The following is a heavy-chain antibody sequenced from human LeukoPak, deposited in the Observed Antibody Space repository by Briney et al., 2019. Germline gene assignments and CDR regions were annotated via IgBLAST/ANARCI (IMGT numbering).Heavy chain of an antibody. Sequence: SVKVSCKASGGTFSSYAISWVRQAPGQGLEWMGGIIPIFGTANYAQKFQGRVTITTDESTSTAYMELSSLRSEDTTVYYCARAGITMVRGVIIPGAFDIWGQGTMVTVSS. CDR1: GGTFSSYA. V-gene: IGHV1-69*05. D-gene: IGHD3-10*01. J-gene: IGHJ3*02. CDR2: IIPIFGTA. CDR3: ARAGITMVRGVIIPGAFDI.